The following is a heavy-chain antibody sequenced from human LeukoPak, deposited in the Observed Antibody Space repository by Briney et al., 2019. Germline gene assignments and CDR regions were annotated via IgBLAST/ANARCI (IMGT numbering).Heavy chain of an antibody. CDR1: GYSFTGYH. J-gene: IGHJ4*02. D-gene: IGHD4-23*01. V-gene: IGHV1-2*02. CDR2: INANNGDS. CDR3: ARSLYGGNSDFDY. Sequence: ASVKVSCKASGYSFTGYHMNWVRQAPGQGLEWMGWINANNGDSKYAEKFQGRVTMTRDTSISTTYMGPSRLRSDDTAVYYCARSLYGGNSDFDYWGQGTLVTVSS.